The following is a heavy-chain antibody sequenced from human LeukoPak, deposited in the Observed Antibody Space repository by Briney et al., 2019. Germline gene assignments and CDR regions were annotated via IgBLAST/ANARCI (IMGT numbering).Heavy chain of an antibody. CDR2: IYYSGST. J-gene: IGHJ4*01. CDR3: ARSYTSYYFDY. V-gene: IGHV4-59*01. CDR1: GGSISSYY. Sequence: PSETLSLTCTVSGGSISSYYWSWIRQPPGKGLEWIGYIYYSGSTNYNPSLKSRVTISVDTSKNQFSLKLSSVTAADTAVYCCARSYTSYYFDYWGQGTLVTVSS.